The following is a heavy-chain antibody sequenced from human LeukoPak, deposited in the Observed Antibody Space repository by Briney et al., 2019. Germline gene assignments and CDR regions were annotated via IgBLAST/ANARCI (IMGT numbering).Heavy chain of an antibody. V-gene: IGHV1-69*04. CDR1: GGTFSSYA. D-gene: IGHD3-10*01. CDR2: IIPILGIA. Sequence: ASVKVSCKASGGTFSSYAISWVRQAPGQGLEWMGRIIPILGIANYAQKFQGRVTITADESTSTAYMELSSLRSEDTAVYYCATTSGSSSGSRVFDYWGQGTLVTVSS. CDR3: ATTSGSSSGSRVFDY. J-gene: IGHJ4*02.